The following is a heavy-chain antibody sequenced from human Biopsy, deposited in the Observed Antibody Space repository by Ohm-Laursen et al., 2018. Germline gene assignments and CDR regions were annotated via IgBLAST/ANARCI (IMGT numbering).Heavy chain of an antibody. CDR2: IFYSANT. Sequence: SQTLSLTCTVSGVSINGGRYYWNWIRHHPGKGLGWIGNIFYSANTYYNPSLKSRVTISVDTSKNQFSLKLSSVTAADTAVYHCARLGSGDYFPTFFDFWGQGALVTVSS. V-gene: IGHV4-31*02. CDR3: ARLGSGDYFPTFFDF. D-gene: IGHD5-12*01. CDR1: GVSINGGRYY. J-gene: IGHJ4*02.